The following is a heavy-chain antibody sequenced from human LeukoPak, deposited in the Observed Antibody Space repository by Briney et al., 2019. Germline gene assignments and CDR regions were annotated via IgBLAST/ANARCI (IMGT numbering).Heavy chain of an antibody. D-gene: IGHD5-18*01. CDR2: IYYSGST. CDR3: ARDSLGYSCGAFDI. Sequence: SQTLSLTCTVSGGSISSGGYYWSWIRQHPGKGLEWIGYIYYSGSTYYNPSLKSRVTISVDTSKNQFSLKLSSVTAADTAVYYCARDSLGYSCGAFDIWGQGTMVTVSS. V-gene: IGHV4-31*03. CDR1: GGSISSGGYY. J-gene: IGHJ3*02.